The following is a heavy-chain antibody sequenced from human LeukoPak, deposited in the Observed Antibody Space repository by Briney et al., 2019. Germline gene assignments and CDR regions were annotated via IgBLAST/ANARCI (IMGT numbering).Heavy chain of an antibody. Sequence: PSETLSLTCTVSGGSISSYYWSWIRQPPGKGLEWIGYIYYSGSTNYNPSLKSRVTISVDTSKNQFSLKLSSVTAADTAVYYCARDRARGDAFDIWGQGTMVTVSS. CDR3: ARDRARGDAFDI. V-gene: IGHV4-59*01. J-gene: IGHJ3*02. CDR1: GGSISSYY. CDR2: IYYSGST.